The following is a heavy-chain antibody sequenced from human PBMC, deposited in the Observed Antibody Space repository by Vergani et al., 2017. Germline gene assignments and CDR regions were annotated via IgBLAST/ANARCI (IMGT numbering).Heavy chain of an antibody. CDR2: INPSGGST. V-gene: IGHV1-46*01. D-gene: IGHD5-12*01. CDR3: ARARGYSGYAHYGMDV. J-gene: IGHJ6*02. CDR1: GYTFTSYY. Sequence: QVQLVQSGAEVKKPGASVKVSCKASGYTFTSYYMPWVRQAPGQGLEWMGIINPSGGSTSYAQKFQGRVTMTRDTSTSTVYMELSSLRSEDTAVYYCARARGYSGYAHYGMDVWGQGTTVTVSS.